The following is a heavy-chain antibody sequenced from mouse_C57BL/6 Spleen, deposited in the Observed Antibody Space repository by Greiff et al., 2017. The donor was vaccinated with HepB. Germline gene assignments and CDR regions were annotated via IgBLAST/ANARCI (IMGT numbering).Heavy chain of an antibody. Sequence: VQLQQPGAELVKPGASVKLSCKASGYTFTSYWMHWVKQRPGQGLEWIGYINPTSGYTKYNQKFKDKATLTADKSSSTAYMQLSSLTYEDSAVYYCARRRYGYYVDYWGQGTTLTVSS. V-gene: IGHV1-7*01. CDR3: ARRRYGYYVDY. CDR2: INPTSGYT. D-gene: IGHD2-2*01. J-gene: IGHJ2*01. CDR1: GYTFTSYW.